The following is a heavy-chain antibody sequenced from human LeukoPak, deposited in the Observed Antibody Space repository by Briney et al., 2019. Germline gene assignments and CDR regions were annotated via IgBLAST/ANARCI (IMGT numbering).Heavy chain of an antibody. CDR1: GFTFSNYA. J-gene: IGHJ6*03. Sequence: GGSLRLSCAASGFTFSNYAMSWVRQAPGKGLEWVSAITSSGGTTYYTDSVKGRFTISRDNSKNTLYLQMNSLRAEDTAVYYCAKGRSYSSGWYGYYYYMDVWGKGTTVTVSS. V-gene: IGHV3-23*01. CDR3: AKGRSYSSGWYGYYYYMDV. CDR2: ITSSGGTT. D-gene: IGHD6-19*01.